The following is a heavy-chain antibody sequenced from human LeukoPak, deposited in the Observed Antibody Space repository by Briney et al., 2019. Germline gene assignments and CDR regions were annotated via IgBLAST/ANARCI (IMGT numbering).Heavy chain of an antibody. V-gene: IGHV1-2*02. D-gene: IGHD6-19*01. CDR3: AREYSSGWFDY. J-gene: IGHJ4*02. CDR2: INPNSGGT. CDR1: GYTLTGYY. Sequence: ASVKVSCTASGYTLTGYYMHWVRQAPGQGLEWMGWINPNSGGTNYAQKFQGRVTMTRDTSISTAYMELSRLRSDDTAVYYCAREYSSGWFDYWGQGTLVTVSS.